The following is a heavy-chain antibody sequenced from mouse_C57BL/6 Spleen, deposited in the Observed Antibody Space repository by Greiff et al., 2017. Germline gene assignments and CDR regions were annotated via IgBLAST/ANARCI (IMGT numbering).Heavy chain of an antibody. CDR2: ISSGSSTI. J-gene: IGHJ3*01. Sequence: EVQLVESGGGLVKPGGSLKLSCAASGFTFSDYGMHWVRQAPEKGLEWVAYISSGSSTIYYADTVQGRFTISRDNAKNTLFLQMTSLRSEDTAMYYCARRDYYGSAWFAYWGQGGLVAIAA. CDR3: ARRDYYGSAWFAY. CDR1: GFTFSDYG. D-gene: IGHD1-1*01. V-gene: IGHV5-17*01.